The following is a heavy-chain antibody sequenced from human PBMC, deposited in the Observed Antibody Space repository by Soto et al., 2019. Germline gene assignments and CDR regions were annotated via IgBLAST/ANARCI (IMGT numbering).Heavy chain of an antibody. CDR1: GFTFSSYS. Sequence: GGSLRLSCAASGFTFSSYSMNWVRQAPGNGLEWVSSISSSSSYIYYADSVKGRFTISRDNAKNSLYLQMNSLRAEDTAVYYCASGGYSGYDLDDAFDIWGQGTMVTVSS. D-gene: IGHD5-12*01. CDR3: ASGGYSGYDLDDAFDI. V-gene: IGHV3-21*01. CDR2: ISSSSSYI. J-gene: IGHJ3*02.